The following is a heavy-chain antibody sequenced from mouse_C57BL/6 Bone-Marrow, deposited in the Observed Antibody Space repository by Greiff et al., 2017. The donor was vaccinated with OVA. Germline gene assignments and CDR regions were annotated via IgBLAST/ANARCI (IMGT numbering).Heavy chain of an antibody. CDR3: ARRGYYDYDDGGAWFAY. D-gene: IGHD2-4*01. CDR1: GFTFSDYG. Sequence: EVHLVESGGGLVKPGGSLKLSCAASGFTFSDYGMHWVRQAPEKGLEWVAYISSGSSTIYYADTVKGRFTISRDNAKNTLFLQMTSLRSEDTAMYYCARRGYYDYDDGGAWFAYWGQGTLVTVSA. V-gene: IGHV5-17*01. CDR2: ISSGSSTI. J-gene: IGHJ3*01.